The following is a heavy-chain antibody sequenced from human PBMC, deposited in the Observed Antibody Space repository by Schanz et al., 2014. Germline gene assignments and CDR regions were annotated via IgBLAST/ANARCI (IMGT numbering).Heavy chain of an antibody. J-gene: IGHJ5*02. V-gene: IGHV3-23*01. D-gene: IGHD3-16*01. CDR1: GFTVSANY. CDR3: ASDYNYFETEAP. Sequence: EVQLLESGGGLVQPGGSLRLSCAVSGFTVSANYMIWVRQPPGKGLEWVSGISGSGGSTYDADSVKGRFTISRDNANNSLFLRMNSLRAEDTAVYYCASDYNYFETEAPWGQGTLVTVSS. CDR2: ISGSGGST.